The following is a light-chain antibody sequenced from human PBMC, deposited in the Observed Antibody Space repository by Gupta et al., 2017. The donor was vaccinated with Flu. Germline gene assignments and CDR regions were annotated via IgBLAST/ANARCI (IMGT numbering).Light chain of an antibody. J-gene: IGKJ2*03. CDR2: GAS. Sequence: ETVLTQSPGTLSLSQGERATLSCRASQSVSSSYLAWYQQKPGQAPRLLIYGASSRATGIPDRFSGSGSGTDFTLTISRLEPEDFAVYYCQQYGSSPNSFGQGTKLEIK. CDR3: QQYGSSPNS. CDR1: QSVSSSY. V-gene: IGKV3-20*01.